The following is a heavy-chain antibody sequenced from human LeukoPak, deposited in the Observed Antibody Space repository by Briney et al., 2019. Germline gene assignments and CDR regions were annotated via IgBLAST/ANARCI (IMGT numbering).Heavy chain of an antibody. V-gene: IGHV1-24*01. CDR2: FDPEDGET. CDR3: ATVNYYDSSGYYYAYFDY. Sequence: ASVKVSCKVSGYTLTELSMHWVRQAPGKGLEWMGGFDPEDGETIYAQKFQGRVTMTEDTSTDTAYMELSSLRSEDTAVYYCATVNYYDSSGYYYAYFDYWGQGTLVTVSS. D-gene: IGHD3-22*01. J-gene: IGHJ4*02. CDR1: GYTLTELS.